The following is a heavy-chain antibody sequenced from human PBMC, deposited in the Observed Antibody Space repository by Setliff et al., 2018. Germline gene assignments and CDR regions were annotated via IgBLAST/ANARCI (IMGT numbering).Heavy chain of an antibody. CDR3: ARDLGYCSTTSCHGDWFDP. Sequence: GASVKVSCKTSGYTFTTYAINWVRQAPGQGLEWMGWINTNTGNPTYAQDFTGRFVFSLDTSVSTAYLQISSLKAEDTAVYHCARDLGYCSTTSCHGDWFDPWGQGTLVTVSS. J-gene: IGHJ5*02. V-gene: IGHV7-4-1*02. CDR2: INTNTGNP. D-gene: IGHD2-2*01. CDR1: GYTFTTYA.